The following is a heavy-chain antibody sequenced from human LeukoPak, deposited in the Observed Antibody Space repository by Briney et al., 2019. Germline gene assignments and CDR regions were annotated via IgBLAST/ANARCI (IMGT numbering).Heavy chain of an antibody. CDR3: ARARSSYCYGDAFDI. J-gene: IGHJ3*02. CDR1: GFTFSSYS. Sequence: QAGGSLRLSCAASGFTFSSYSMNWVRQAPGKGLEWVAVISYDGSSKYYADSVKGRFTISRGNSKNTLYLQMDSLRAEDTAVYYCARARSSYCYGDAFDIWGQGTMVTVSS. D-gene: IGHD5-18*01. V-gene: IGHV3-30*03. CDR2: ISYDGSSK.